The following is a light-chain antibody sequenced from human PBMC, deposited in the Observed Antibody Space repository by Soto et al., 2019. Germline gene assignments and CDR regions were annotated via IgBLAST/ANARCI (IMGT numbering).Light chain of an antibody. Sequence: DIQMTQSPSSLSASIGDRITITCRASQSISTYLNWYQQKPGKAPRLLIYGASTLQNGGPSRFSGSCSATDYTLTISSLQPEDFATYYCQQSFITTPLTFGGGTKVEMK. V-gene: IGKV1-39*01. CDR2: GAS. J-gene: IGKJ4*01. CDR3: QQSFITTPLT. CDR1: QSISTY.